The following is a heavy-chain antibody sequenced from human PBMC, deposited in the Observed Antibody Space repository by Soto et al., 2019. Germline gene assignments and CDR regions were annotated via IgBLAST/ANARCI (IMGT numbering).Heavy chain of an antibody. D-gene: IGHD3-3*01. J-gene: IGHJ6*03. CDR2: IIPILGIA. Sequence: ASVKVSCKASGGTFSSYTISWVRQAPGQGLEWMGRIIPILGIANYAQKFQGRVTITADKSTSTAYMELSSLRSEDTAVYYCASWSGYSPYYYMDVWGKGTTVNVSS. CDR3: ASWSGYSPYYYMDV. CDR1: GGTFSSYT. V-gene: IGHV1-69*02.